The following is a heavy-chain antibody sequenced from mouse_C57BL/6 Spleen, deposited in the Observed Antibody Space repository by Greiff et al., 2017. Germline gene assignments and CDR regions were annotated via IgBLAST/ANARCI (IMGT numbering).Heavy chain of an antibody. D-gene: IGHD2-4*01. J-gene: IGHJ2*01. V-gene: IGHV5-4*01. Sequence: DVKLVESGGGLVKPGGSLKLSCAASGFTFSSYAMSWVRQTPEKRLEWVATISDGGSYTYYPDNVKGRFTISRDNAKNNLYLQMSHLKSEDTAMYYCARDDYDYDGDYFDYWGQGTTLTVSS. CDR1: GFTFSSYA. CDR3: ARDDYDYDGDYFDY. CDR2: ISDGGSYT.